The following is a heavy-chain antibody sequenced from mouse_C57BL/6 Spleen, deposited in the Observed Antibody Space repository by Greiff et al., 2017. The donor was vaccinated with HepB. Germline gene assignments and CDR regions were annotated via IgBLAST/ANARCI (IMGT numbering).Heavy chain of an antibody. CDR1: GYAFTNYL. V-gene: IGHV1-54*01. CDR3: ARLGDYAAYFDY. J-gene: IGHJ2*01. CDR2: INPGSGGT. Sequence: VQLQHSGAELVRPGTSVKVSCKASGYAFTNYLIEWVKQRPGQGLEWIGVINPGSGGTNYNEKFKGKATLTADKSSSTAYMQLSSLTSEDSAVYFCARLGDYAAYFDYWGQGTTLTVSS. D-gene: IGHD1-1*01.